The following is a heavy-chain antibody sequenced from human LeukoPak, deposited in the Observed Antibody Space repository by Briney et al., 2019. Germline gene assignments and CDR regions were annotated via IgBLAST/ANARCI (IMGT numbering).Heavy chain of an antibody. Sequence: GESLKISCKGSGYSFTSYWIGWVRQMPGKGLEWMGIIYPGDSDSRYSPSFQGQVTISADKSISTAYLQWSSLKAPDTAMYYCARHSRYSSSSRVFDYWGQGTLVTVSS. CDR2: IYPGDSDS. CDR3: ARHSRYSSSSRVFDY. V-gene: IGHV5-51*01. J-gene: IGHJ4*02. D-gene: IGHD6-6*01. CDR1: GYSFTSYW.